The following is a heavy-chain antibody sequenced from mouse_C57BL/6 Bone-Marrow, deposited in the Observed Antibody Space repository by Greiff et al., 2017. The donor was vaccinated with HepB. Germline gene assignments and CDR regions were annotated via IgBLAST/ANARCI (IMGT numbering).Heavy chain of an antibody. CDR3: ARDEKRGYFDY. V-gene: IGHV5-16*01. J-gene: IGHJ2*01. CDR1: GFTFSDYS. Sequence: EVMLVVSEGGLVHPGSSMKLSCTASGFTFSDYSMAWVRQVPEKGLEWVANINYDGSSTYYLDSLKSRFIISRDNAKNILYLQMSSLKSEDTATYYCARDEKRGYFDYWGQGTTLTVSS. CDR2: INYDGSST.